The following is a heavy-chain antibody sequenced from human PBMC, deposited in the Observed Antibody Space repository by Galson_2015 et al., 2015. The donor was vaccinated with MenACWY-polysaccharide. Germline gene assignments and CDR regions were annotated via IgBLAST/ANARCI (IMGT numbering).Heavy chain of an antibody. Sequence: SLRLSCAASGFTFGNFWMHWVRQAPGKGLVWVSRINTDGRTTTYADSVKGRFTISRDDAKNTVYLQMNSLRAEDTAVYYCARRGVAAGADYWGQGTLVTVSS. D-gene: IGHD3-10*01. V-gene: IGHV3-74*01. J-gene: IGHJ4*01. CDR1: GFTFGNFW. CDR2: INTDGRTT. CDR3: ARRGVAAGADY.